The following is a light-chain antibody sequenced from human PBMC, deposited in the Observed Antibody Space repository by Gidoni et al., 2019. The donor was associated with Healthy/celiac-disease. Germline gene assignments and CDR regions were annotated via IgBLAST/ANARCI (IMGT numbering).Light chain of an antibody. J-gene: IGKJ2*01. CDR1: QSVSSSS. Sequence: ELVLTQSPGTLSLSPGERATLSCRASQSVSSSSLAWYQQKPGQAPRLLIYGASSRATCIPDRFSGSGSGTDFTLTISRLEPEDFAVYYCQQYGSSPPYTFGQGTKLEIK. CDR2: GAS. V-gene: IGKV3-20*01. CDR3: QQYGSSPPYT.